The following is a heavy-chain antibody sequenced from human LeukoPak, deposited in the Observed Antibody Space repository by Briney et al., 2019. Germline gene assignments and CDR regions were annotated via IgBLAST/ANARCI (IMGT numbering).Heavy chain of an antibody. D-gene: IGHD6-13*01. CDR3: ARFSSAGTNFDY. V-gene: IGHV6-1*01. J-gene: IGHJ4*02. Sequence: SQTLSLTCALSGDSLSRNSAAWESGRQTPSRGVGWLGRTYYRSKAYNEYAVSVKSRITIHPHTSTHQFSLQLNSVPPEDTAVYYCARFSSAGTNFDYWGQGTLVTVSS. CDR1: GDSLSRNSAA. CDR2: TYYRSKAYN.